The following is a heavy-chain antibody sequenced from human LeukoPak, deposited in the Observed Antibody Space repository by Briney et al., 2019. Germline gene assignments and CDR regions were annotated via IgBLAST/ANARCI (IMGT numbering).Heavy chain of an antibody. CDR1: GGSFSGYY. Sequence: AETLSLTCAVYGGSFSGYYWSWIRQLPGKGLEWIGEINHSGSTNYNPSLKSRVTISVDTSKNQFSLKLSSVTAADTAVYYCARGVGFVKIDYWGQGTLVTVSS. CDR3: ARGVGFVKIDY. J-gene: IGHJ4*02. V-gene: IGHV4-34*01. CDR2: INHSGST. D-gene: IGHD3-10*01.